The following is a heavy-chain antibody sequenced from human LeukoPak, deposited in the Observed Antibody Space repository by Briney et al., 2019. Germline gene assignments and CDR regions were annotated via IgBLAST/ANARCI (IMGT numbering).Heavy chain of an antibody. CDR2: ISYDGSNK. Sequence: GGSLRLSCAASGFTFSSYAMHWVRQAPGKGLEWVAVISYDGSNKYYADSVKGRFTISRDNSKNTLYLQMNSLRAEDTAVYYCARDRTFWSGYPNWFDPWGQGTLVTVSS. V-gene: IGHV3-30-3*01. J-gene: IGHJ5*02. CDR3: ARDRTFWSGYPNWFDP. CDR1: GFTFSSYA. D-gene: IGHD3-3*01.